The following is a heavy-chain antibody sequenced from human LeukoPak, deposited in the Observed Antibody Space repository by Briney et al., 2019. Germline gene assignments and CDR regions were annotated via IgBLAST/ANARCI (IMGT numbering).Heavy chain of an antibody. D-gene: IGHD3-3*01. J-gene: IGHJ4*02. Sequence: PGGSLRLSCAASGFTFSSYAMSWVRQAPGKGLEWVSAISGSGGSTYSADSVKGRFTISRDNSKNTLYLQMNSLRAEDTAVYYCASYYDFWSGDRGYWGQGTLVTVSS. CDR3: ASYYDFWSGDRGY. V-gene: IGHV3-23*01. CDR1: GFTFSSYA. CDR2: ISGSGGST.